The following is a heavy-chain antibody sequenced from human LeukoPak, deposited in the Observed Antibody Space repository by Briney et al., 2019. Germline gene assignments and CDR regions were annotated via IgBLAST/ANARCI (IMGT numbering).Heavy chain of an antibody. Sequence: PGGSLRLSCAASGFTFSSYSMNWVRQAPGKGLEWVSSISSSSSYIYYADSVKGRFTVSRDNAKKSLLLQMNSLRAEDTALYYCARGYSRAAFDIWGQGTMVTVSS. V-gene: IGHV3-21*01. J-gene: IGHJ3*02. CDR2: ISSSSSYI. CDR1: GFTFSSYS. D-gene: IGHD2-15*01. CDR3: ARGYSRAAFDI.